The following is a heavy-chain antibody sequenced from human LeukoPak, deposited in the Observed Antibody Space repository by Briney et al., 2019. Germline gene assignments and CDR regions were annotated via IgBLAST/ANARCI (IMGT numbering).Heavy chain of an antibody. Sequence: GESLKISCKGSGYSFDTYWIAWVRQMPGKGLECMGIIYPGDSDTRYSPSFQGQVTISADESISTAYLHWSSLKASDTAMYYCARQADYNVLTGYFKGHLDYWGQGTLVTVSS. CDR3: ARQADYNVLTGYFKGHLDY. J-gene: IGHJ4*02. CDR1: GYSFDTYW. CDR2: IYPGDSDT. V-gene: IGHV5-51*01. D-gene: IGHD3-9*01.